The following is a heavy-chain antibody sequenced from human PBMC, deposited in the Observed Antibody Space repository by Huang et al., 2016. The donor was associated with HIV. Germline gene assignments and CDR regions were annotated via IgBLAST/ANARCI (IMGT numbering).Heavy chain of an antibody. CDR2: IRSSSSTI. Sequence: EVQLVESGGGLVQPGGSLRLSCAASGFTFSGYSLNWVRKGPGKGLEWVSYIRSSSSTIYYADCGKGRFTISGDNAKNTLYRQMNRLRDEDTAVYYCARDPAQRWLQSGYCYYGMDVWGQGTTVTVSS. V-gene: IGHV3-48*02. J-gene: IGHJ6*02. CDR1: GFTFSGYS. D-gene: IGHD4-4*01. CDR3: ARDPAQRWLQSGYCYYGMDV.